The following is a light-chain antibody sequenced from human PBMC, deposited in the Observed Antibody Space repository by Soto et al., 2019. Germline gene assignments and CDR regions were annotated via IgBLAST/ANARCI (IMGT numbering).Light chain of an antibody. CDR2: AAS. CDR3: QQYGGLPIT. V-gene: IGKV3-20*01. J-gene: IGKJ4*01. Sequence: VLTQSPATLSLSPGERATLSCRASQSVTSSYLAWYQQTPGQPPRLVMYAASTSATAIPDGFWGGGSGTDLTLTTQKLEPEECTVYYCQQYGGLPITFGGGTNV. CDR1: QSVTSSY.